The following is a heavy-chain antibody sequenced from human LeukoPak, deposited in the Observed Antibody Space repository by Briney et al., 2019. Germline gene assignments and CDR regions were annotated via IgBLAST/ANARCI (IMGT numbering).Heavy chain of an antibody. D-gene: IGHD1-26*01. Sequence: SETLSLTCTVSGGSVSSGTYFWSWVRQPPGKGLESIGSIYYSGSAHFDPSLKSRVIISVDTSKNQFSLKLRSVTAADTAVYYCARSSGSYYPFDNWGQGTLVTVSS. V-gene: IGHV4-61*01. CDR1: GGSVSSGTYF. CDR3: ARSSGSYYPFDN. J-gene: IGHJ4*02. CDR2: IYYSGSA.